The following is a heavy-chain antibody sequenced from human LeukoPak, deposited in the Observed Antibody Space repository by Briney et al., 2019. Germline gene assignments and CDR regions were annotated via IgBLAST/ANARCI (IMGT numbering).Heavy chain of an antibody. V-gene: IGHV1-46*01. J-gene: IGHJ4*02. CDR3: ARAPLNYDILTGCDY. CDR2: INPSGGST. CDR1: GYTFTGYY. Sequence: GASVKVSCKASGYTFTGYYMHWVRQAPGQGLEWMGIINPSGGSTSYAQKFQGRVTMTRDTSTSTVYMELSSLRSEDTAVYYCARAPLNYDILTGCDYWGQGTLVTVSS. D-gene: IGHD3-9*01.